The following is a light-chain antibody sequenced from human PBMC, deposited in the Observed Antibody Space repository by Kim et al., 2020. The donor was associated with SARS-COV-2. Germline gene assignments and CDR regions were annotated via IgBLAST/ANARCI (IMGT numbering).Light chain of an antibody. CDR3: QHYNNWPPWT. J-gene: IGKJ1*01. CDR1: QSVSTN. Sequence: VSPGERVTLSCRASQSVSTNLAWYQQKPGQAPRLLIYGASTRATGIPARFSGSGSGTDFTLTISSLQSEDFALYYCQHYNNWPPWTFGQGTKLEI. CDR2: GAS. V-gene: IGKV3-15*01.